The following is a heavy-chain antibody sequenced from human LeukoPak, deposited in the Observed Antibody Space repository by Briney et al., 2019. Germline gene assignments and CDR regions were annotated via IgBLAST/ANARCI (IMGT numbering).Heavy chain of an antibody. D-gene: IGHD5-18*01. CDR3: TRVRRNVDTAMPEGSDF. V-gene: IGHV1-58*02. J-gene: IGHJ4*02. CDR1: GFTFSTSA. Sequence: TSVKVSCKASGFTFSTSAMQWVRQARGQRLEWIGWIVVGSGNTNYAQKFQERVTFTRDMSTSTAYMDLSSLRSEDTAIYYCTRVRRNVDTAMPEGSDFWGQGTLVTVSS. CDR2: IVVGSGNT.